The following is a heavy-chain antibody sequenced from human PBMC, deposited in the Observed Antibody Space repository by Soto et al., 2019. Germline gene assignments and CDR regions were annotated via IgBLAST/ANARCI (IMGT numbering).Heavy chain of an antibody. CDR2: INAGNGDT. CDR3: ARDEGGCTSIEGGFVKFILDY. CDR1: GDTFSGHA. J-gene: IGHJ4*02. V-gene: IGHV1-3*01. Sequence: GSVKVSCKTSGDTFSGHAIHWVRQAPGQGLEWMGWINAGNGDTKYSEKFQDRVAITRDAYASAANMEVRSLRSEDTAIYYCARDEGGCTSIEGGFVKFILDYWGQGSVVTVSS. D-gene: IGHD3-16*01.